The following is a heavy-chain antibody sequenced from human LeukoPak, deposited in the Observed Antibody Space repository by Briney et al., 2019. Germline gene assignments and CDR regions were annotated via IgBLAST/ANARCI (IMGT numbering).Heavy chain of an antibody. CDR1: GGSISSFY. J-gene: IGHJ4*02. V-gene: IGHV4-59*01. CDR3: VRRPGADACQWDLSGYDY. Sequence: TSETLSLTCSVSGGSISSFYWSWLRQPPGEGLEWIGYMYDTGNTNYNPSLKSRVTISVDTSKNQFSLTVTSVTAAYTCVYYSVRRPGADACQWDLSGYDYWGQGTLVTVSS. CDR2: MYDTGNT. D-gene: IGHD1-26*01.